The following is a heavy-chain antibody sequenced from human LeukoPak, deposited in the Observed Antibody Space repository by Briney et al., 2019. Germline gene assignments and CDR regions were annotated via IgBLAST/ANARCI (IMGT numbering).Heavy chain of an antibody. V-gene: IGHV3-74*01. D-gene: IGHD3-10*01. CDR1: GFGFSGYW. CDR3: ARDYYGSGDY. Sequence: GGSLRLSCAASGFGFSGYWMHWFRQAPGKGLVWVSRINRDGSSATYADSVKGRFTISRDNAKNALFLQMNSLRAEDTAVYYCARDYYGSGDYWGQGTLVTVSS. CDR2: INRDGSSA. J-gene: IGHJ4*02.